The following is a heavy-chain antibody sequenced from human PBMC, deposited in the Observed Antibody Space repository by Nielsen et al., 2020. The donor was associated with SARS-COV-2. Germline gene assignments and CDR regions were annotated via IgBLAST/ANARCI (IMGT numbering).Heavy chain of an antibody. CDR3: ARVVLWFGDYCGMDV. CDR1: GYTFTGYY. D-gene: IGHD3-10*01. V-gene: IGHV1-2*06. J-gene: IGHJ6*02. Sequence: ASVKVSCKASGYTFTGYYMHWVRQAPGQGLEWMGRINPNSGGTNYAQKFQGRVTMTRDTSISTAYMELSRLRSDDTAVYYCARVVLWFGDYCGMDVWGQGTTVTVSS. CDR2: INPNSGGT.